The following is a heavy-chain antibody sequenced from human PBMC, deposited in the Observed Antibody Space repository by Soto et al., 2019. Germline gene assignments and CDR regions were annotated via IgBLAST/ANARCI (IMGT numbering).Heavy chain of an antibody. CDR2: INAGNGNT. J-gene: IGHJ6*02. CDR3: ASSATTADYYYGMDV. CDR1: GYTFTNYA. V-gene: IGHV1-3*05. Sequence: QVQLVQSGAEEKKPGASVKVSCKASGYTFTNYAMHWVRQAPGQRLEWMGWINAGNGNTKYSQKFQGRVTITRDTSASTADMELRSLTSEDTAVYHCASSATTADYYYGMDVWGQGTTVTVSS. D-gene: IGHD1-26*01.